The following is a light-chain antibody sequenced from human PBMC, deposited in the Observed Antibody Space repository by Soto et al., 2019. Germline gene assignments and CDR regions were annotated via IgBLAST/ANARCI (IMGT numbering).Light chain of an antibody. Sequence: QSVLTQPPSASGTPGQSVTISCSGSSSNIGGTYVSWFQQVPGTAPKLLIYRSNQRPSGVPDRFSGSKSGTSASLAISGLRSEDEADYYCAAWDDSLNGPVFGGGTKLTVL. CDR1: SSNIGGTY. J-gene: IGLJ3*02. V-gene: IGLV1-47*01. CDR3: AAWDDSLNGPV. CDR2: RSN.